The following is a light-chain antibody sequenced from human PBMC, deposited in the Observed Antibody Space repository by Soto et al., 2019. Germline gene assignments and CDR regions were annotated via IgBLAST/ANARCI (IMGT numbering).Light chain of an antibody. CDR3: QAWDSCTGEV. J-gene: IGLJ2*01. CDR2: QDR. Sequence: SYELTQPPSVSVSPGQTASITCSGGKLGDQYVCWYQQKPGESPVLIIYQDRKPPSGIPERFSGTNSENTANLTISGTQAMDEAVYYCQAWDSCTGEVFVEETKLTVL. V-gene: IGLV3-1*01. CDR1: KLGDQY.